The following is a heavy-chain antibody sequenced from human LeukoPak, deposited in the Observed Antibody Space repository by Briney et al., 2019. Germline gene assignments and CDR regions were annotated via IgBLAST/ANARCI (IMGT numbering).Heavy chain of an antibody. Sequence: GGSLRLSCAASGFTFSSYAMHWVRQAPGKGLEWVAVISYDGSNKYYADSVKGRFTISRDNSKNTLYLQMNSLRAEDTAVFYCARLECSGGSCYSERYYFDYWGQGTLVTVSS. J-gene: IGHJ4*02. D-gene: IGHD2-15*01. CDR3: ARLECSGGSCYSERYYFDY. V-gene: IGHV3-30*14. CDR2: ISYDGSNK. CDR1: GFTFSSYA.